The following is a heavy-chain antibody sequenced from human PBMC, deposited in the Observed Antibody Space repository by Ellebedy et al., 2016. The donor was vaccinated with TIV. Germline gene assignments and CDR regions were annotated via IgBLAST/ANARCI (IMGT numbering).Heavy chain of an antibody. V-gene: IGHV4-59*04. CDR3: ARLDCSGGSCYSGY. J-gene: IGHJ4*02. CDR2: IYYSGST. CDR1: GGSISSYY. Sequence: SETLSLXXTVSGGSISSYYWSWIRQPPGKGLEWIGYIYYSGSTYYNPSLKSRVSISVDTSKNQFSLKLSSVTAADTAVYYCARLDCSGGSCYSGYWGQGTLVTVSS. D-gene: IGHD2-15*01.